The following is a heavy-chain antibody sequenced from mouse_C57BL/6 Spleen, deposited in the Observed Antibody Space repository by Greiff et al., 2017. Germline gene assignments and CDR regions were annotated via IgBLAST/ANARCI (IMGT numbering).Heavy chain of an antibody. Sequence: VHVKQSGPELVKPGASVKIPCKASGYTFTDYNMDWVKQSPGKSLEWIGDINPNNGGTIYNQKFKGKATLTVDKSSSTAYMELRSLTSEDTAVYYCARDEYPYFDVWGTGTTVTVSS. V-gene: IGHV1-18*01. D-gene: IGHD5-1*01. J-gene: IGHJ1*03. CDR1: GYTFTDYN. CDR2: INPNNGGT. CDR3: ARDEYPYFDV.